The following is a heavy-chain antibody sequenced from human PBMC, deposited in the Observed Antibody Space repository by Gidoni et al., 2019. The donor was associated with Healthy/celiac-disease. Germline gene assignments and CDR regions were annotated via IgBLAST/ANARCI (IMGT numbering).Heavy chain of an antibody. D-gene: IGHD3-3*01. J-gene: IGHJ4*02. Sequence: QVQLVQSGAEVKKPGSSVKVSCKASGGPFSSYAISWVRQAPGQGLAWMGGFIPIFGTANYAQKFQGRVTITADESTSTAYMELSSLRSEDTAVYYCAREERYDFWSGFDYWGQGTLVTVSS. CDR1: GGPFSSYA. CDR3: AREERYDFWSGFDY. V-gene: IGHV1-69*01. CDR2: FIPIFGTA.